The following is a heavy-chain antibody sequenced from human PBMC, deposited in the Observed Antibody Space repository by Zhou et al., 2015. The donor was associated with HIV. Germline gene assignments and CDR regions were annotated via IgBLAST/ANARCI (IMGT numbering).Heavy chain of an antibody. CDR2: IIPIFGTA. D-gene: IGHD2-2*01. J-gene: IGHJ5*01. Sequence: QVQLVQSGAEVKKPGSSVKVSCKASGGTFSSYAISWVRQAPGQGLEWMGGIIPIFGTANYAQKFQGRVTITADESTSTAYMELSSLRSEDTAVYYCARDLVPAAMPPSYNWFDPWGRGTRRXRLL. V-gene: IGHV1-69*01. CDR1: GGTFSSYA. CDR3: ARDLVPAAMPPSYNWFDP.